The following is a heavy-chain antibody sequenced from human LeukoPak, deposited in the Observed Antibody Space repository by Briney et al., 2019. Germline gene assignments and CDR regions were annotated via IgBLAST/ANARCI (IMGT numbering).Heavy chain of an antibody. CDR3: ARPSCIAAACYYGMDV. J-gene: IGHJ6*02. CDR1: GYTFTNYA. D-gene: IGHD6-13*01. CDR2: INVGNGNT. Sequence: ASVKVSCKASGYTFTNYAMHWVRQAPGQRLEWMGWINVGNGNTKYSKKFQGRVTITRDTSASTAYMELSSLRSEDTAVYYCARPSCIAAACYYGMDVWGQGTTVTVSS. V-gene: IGHV1-3*01.